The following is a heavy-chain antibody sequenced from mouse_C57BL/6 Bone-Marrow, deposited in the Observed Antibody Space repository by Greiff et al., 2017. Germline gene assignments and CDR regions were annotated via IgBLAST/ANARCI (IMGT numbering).Heavy chain of an antibody. CDR3: ARILDYYGSSYYYAMDY. CDR2: IHPNSGST. J-gene: IGHJ4*01. CDR1: GYTFTSYW. V-gene: IGHV1-64*01. Sequence: VQLQQPGAELVKPGASVKLSCKASGYTFTSYWMHWVKQRPGQGLEWIGMIHPNSGSTNYNEKFKSKATLTVDKSSSTAYMQLSSLTSEDSAVYYCARILDYYGSSYYYAMDYWGQGTSVTVSS. D-gene: IGHD1-1*01.